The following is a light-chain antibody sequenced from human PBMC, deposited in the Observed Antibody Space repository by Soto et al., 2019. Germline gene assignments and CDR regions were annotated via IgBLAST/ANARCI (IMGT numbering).Light chain of an antibody. V-gene: IGLV3-1*01. J-gene: IGLJ2*01. CDR1: KLGDKY. CDR2: QDS. CDR3: QAWDSSNLV. Sequence: SYELTQPPSVSVSPGQTASITCSGDKLGDKYACWYQQKPGQSPVLVIYQDSKRPSGIPERFSGSNSGNTATLTISGTQAMDEADYYCQAWDSSNLVFGGGTKVTVL.